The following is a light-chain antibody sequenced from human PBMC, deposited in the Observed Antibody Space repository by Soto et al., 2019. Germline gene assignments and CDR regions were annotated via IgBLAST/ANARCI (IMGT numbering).Light chain of an antibody. CDR1: SYNIGNNY. CDR2: DNN. J-gene: IGLJ2*01. Sequence: QSVLTQPPSVSAAPGQKVTISCSGSSYNIGNNYVSWYQHLPGTAPKLLIYDNNKRPSGIPDRFSGTKSGTSATLGITGLQTGDEAHYYCATWDSSLIAGVFGGGTKLTVL. CDR3: ATWDSSLIAGV. V-gene: IGLV1-51*01.